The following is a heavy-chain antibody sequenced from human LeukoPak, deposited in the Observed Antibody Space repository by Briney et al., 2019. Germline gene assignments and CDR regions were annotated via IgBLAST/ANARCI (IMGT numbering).Heavy chain of an antibody. CDR2: ISSSFAI. CDR3: ARSLSGYNTDPFFEQ. J-gene: IGHJ4*02. CDR1: GFSFSSFE. Sequence: GGSLRLSCVVPGFSFSSFEMNSVRQAPGKGLEWVSYISSSFAIRYADSVKGRFTISRDHARDSLYLEMNSLRVEDTAVFYCARSLSGYNTDPFFEQWGQGALVTVS. V-gene: IGHV3-48*03. D-gene: IGHD5-12*01.